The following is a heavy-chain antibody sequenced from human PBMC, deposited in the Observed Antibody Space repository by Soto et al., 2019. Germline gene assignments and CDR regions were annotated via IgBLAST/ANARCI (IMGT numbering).Heavy chain of an antibody. J-gene: IGHJ4*02. Sequence: EVQLLESGGGLVQPGGSLRLSCAVSGFTFTFYAMSWVRQAPGRGLEWVSSISGTGGSTFHADSVKGRFTISRDNSKKTLDLQMNSLRAEDSAVYHCAKERAGYYDVLTGYYKVPFDYWGQGTLVTVSS. V-gene: IGHV3-23*01. D-gene: IGHD3-9*01. CDR1: GFTFTFYA. CDR3: AKERAGYYDVLTGYYKVPFDY. CDR2: ISGTGGST.